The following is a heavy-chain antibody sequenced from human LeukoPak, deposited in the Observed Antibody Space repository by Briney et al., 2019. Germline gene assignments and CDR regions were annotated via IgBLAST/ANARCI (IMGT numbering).Heavy chain of an antibody. CDR1: GFTLSSYE. J-gene: IGHJ3*02. CDR3: AREYCSGGNCYDASDI. CDR2: ISGSGNTK. Sequence: PGGSLRLSCSASGFTLSSYEINWVRQAPGKGLEWVSYISGSGNTKYYADSVKGRFTISRDNAKNSLSLQMNSLRADDTAIYYCAREYCSGGNCYDASDIWGQGTMVTVSS. V-gene: IGHV3-48*03. D-gene: IGHD2-15*01.